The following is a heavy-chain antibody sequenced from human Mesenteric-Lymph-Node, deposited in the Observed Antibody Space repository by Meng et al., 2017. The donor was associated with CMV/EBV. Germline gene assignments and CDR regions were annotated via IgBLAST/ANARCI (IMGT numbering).Heavy chain of an antibody. CDR1: GSTFTQYG. J-gene: IGHJ4*02. CDR2: LSYAGSQK. V-gene: IGHV3-30*07. D-gene: IGHD6-6*01. Sequence: SGSTFTQYGILWVRQGPGKGLGWVALLSYAGSQKYYADSVQGRFTISRDNSKNPLYLQMNSLRAEDPAVYYCASFSGYSSSSEFGCWGQGTLVTVSS. CDR3: ASFSGYSSSSEFGC.